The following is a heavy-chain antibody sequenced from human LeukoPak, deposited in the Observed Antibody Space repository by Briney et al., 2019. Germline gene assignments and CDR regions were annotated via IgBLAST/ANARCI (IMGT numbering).Heavy chain of an antibody. CDR1: GYSISSGYY. CDR3: ARMFCGSTACNSWDPHYFDT. CDR2: IYHSGST. J-gene: IGHJ4*02. V-gene: IGHV4-38-2*02. D-gene: IGHD3-16*01. Sequence: SETLSLTCTVSGYSISSGYYWGWIRQPPGKGLEWIGSIYHSGSTYYNPSLKSRVTISVDTSKNQFSLKLSSVTAADTAVYYCARMFCGSTACNSWDPHYFDTWGQGTLVTVSS.